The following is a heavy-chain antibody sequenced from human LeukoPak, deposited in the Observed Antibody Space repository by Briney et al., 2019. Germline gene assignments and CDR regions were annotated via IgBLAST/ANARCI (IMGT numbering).Heavy chain of an antibody. D-gene: IGHD2-2*01. CDR3: ARVGLGYCSSTSCDSATYYYYGMDV. CDR2: VYYSGTT. CDR1: TGSISGYY. V-gene: IGHV4-59*12. J-gene: IGHJ6*02. Sequence: SETLSLTCIVSTGSISGYYWSWIRQTPGKGLEWIGYVYYSGTTSYTPSLKSRVTISVDTSKNQFSLKMTSVTAADTAVYYCARVGLGYCSSTSCDSATYYYYGMDVWGQGTTVTVSS.